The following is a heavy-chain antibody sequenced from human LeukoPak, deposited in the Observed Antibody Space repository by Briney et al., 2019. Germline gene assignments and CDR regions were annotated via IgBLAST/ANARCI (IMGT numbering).Heavy chain of an antibody. V-gene: IGHV1-2*02. CDR3: ARIGISARGTNFHH. D-gene: IGHD6-13*01. CDR2: INSNSADT. Sequence: ASVKVSCKTSGYSFIDYYIHWVRQAPGQGLEWMGWINSNSADTNYAQNFQGRVTMTRDTSISQAYMELSRLRSDDTALYYCARIGISARGTNFHHWGQGTLVTVSS. CDR1: GYSFIDYY. J-gene: IGHJ1*01.